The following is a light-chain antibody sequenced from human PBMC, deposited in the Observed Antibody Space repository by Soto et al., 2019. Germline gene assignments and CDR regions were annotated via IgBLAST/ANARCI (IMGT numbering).Light chain of an antibody. Sequence: DLQMTQSPSSLSASVGDRVTITCRASQSISSSVNWYQQKPGKAPKLLIYAASSLQSGVPSRFSGSGSGTDFTLTINSLQPEDFTTYYCQQSYSLPITFGGGTRVEIK. CDR2: AAS. CDR3: QQSYSLPIT. CDR1: QSISSS. V-gene: IGKV1-39*01. J-gene: IGKJ4*01.